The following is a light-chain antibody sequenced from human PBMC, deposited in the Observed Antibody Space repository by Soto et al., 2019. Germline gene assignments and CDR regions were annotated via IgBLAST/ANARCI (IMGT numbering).Light chain of an antibody. CDR1: SSDVGSYNL. V-gene: IGLV2-23*01. CDR3: CSYASGNTHV. Sequence: QSALAQPASVSGSHGQSITISCTGTSSDVGSYNLVSWYQQHPGEAPKLMIYEDTKRPSGVSYRFSASKSGNTASLTISGLQAEDEADYYCCSYASGNTHVFGAGTKVTVL. J-gene: IGLJ1*01. CDR2: EDT.